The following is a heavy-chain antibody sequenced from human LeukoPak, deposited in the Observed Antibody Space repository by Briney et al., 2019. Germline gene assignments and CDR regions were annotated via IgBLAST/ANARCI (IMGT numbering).Heavy chain of an antibody. CDR3: ATDTVTTPFDY. CDR1: GITFSSYG. Sequence: GGSLRLSCAASGITFSSYGMHWVRQAPGKGLEWVAVISYDGSNKYYADSVKGRFTISRDNSKNTLYLQMNSLRAEDTAVYYCATDTVTTPFDYWGQGTLVTVSS. CDR2: ISYDGSNK. D-gene: IGHD4-17*01. J-gene: IGHJ4*02. V-gene: IGHV3-30*03.